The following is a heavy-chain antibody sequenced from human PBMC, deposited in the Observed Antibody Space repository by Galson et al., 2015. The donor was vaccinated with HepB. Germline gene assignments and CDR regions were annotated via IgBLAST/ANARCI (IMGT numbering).Heavy chain of an antibody. V-gene: IGHV3-64D*06. D-gene: IGHD1-26*01. CDR3: XKDGWEXXXXH. J-gene: IGHJ1*01. CDR2: ISXNGGST. CDR1: GFTFSSYA. Sequence: SLRLSCAASGFTFSSYAMHWVXQAXXXGLEYXSAISXNGGSTYYADSVKGRXTIXRDNXXXXLYLXXXSLXAEDXXVYYRXKDGWEXXXXHWGXGTRVT.